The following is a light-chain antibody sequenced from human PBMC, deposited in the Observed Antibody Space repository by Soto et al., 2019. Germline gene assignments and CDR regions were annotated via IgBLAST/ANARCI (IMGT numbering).Light chain of an antibody. J-gene: IGKJ4*01. CDR2: GAS. V-gene: IGKV3-20*01. CDR1: QSVTSSTY. Sequence: EIVLTQSPGTLYLSPGERATLSCRASQSVTSSTYLAWYQQKTGQAPRLLIYGASSRAAGVPDRFSGSGSGTDFTLSISRLEPEDFAVYYCQQYGDSPITFGGGTKVE. CDR3: QQYGDSPIT.